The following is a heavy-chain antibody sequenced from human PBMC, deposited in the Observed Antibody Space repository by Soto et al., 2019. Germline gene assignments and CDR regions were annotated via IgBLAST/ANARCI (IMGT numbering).Heavy chain of an antibody. CDR2: VVVGSGKT. CDR1: GFTFTSCA. CDR3: AADRRHGYSSGWWESGMAV. J-gene: IGHJ6*02. D-gene: IGHD6-19*01. V-gene: IGHV1-58*01. Sequence: SVKVSCKASGFTFTSCAVQWVRQARGQRLEWIGWVVVGSGKTNYAQKFQERVTIPRDMSKSTAYMELSSLRSEDTAVYYCAADRRHGYSSGWWESGMAVWGQGTTVPVTS.